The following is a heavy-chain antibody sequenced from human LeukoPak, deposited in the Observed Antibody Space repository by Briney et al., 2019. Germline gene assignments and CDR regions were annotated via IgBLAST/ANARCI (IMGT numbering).Heavy chain of an antibody. CDR2: INSDGSST. CDR1: GFTFSSYW. J-gene: IGHJ4*02. Sequence: GGSLRLSCAASGFTFSSYWMHWVRQAPGKGLGWVSRINSDGSSTSYADSVKGRFTISRDNAKNTLYLQMNSLRAEDTAVYYCARDLVVAAEPWGQGTLVTVSS. CDR3: ARDLVVAAEP. V-gene: IGHV3-74*01. D-gene: IGHD6-13*01.